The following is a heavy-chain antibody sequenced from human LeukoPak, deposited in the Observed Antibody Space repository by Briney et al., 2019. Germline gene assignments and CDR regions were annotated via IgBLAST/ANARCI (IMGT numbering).Heavy chain of an antibody. D-gene: IGHD4-17*01. CDR2: IKQDGSEK. Sequence: EGSLRLSCAASGFTFSSHWMNWVRQAPGKGLEWVANIKQDGSEKYYVDSVKGRFTISRDNAKNSLYLQMNSLRAEDTAVYYCARDYGPTDYWGQGTLVTVSS. CDR1: GFTFSSHW. V-gene: IGHV3-7*01. J-gene: IGHJ4*02. CDR3: ARDYGPTDY.